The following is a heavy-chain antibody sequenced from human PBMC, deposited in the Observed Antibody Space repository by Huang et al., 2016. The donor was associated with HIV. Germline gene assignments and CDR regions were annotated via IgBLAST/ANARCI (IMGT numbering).Heavy chain of an antibody. CDR2: ISYDGSNK. J-gene: IGHJ4*02. D-gene: IGHD6-13*01. V-gene: IGHV3-30-3*01. CDR3: ARRLAAAARGFDY. Sequence: QVQLVESGGGLVQPGRSLRLSCAVSGFTFSSYAMHWVRQTPGKWLEWVAVISYDGSNKNYADSVKGRFTISRDNSKNTLYLQMNSLGAEDTAVYYCARRLAAAARGFDYWGQGTLVTVSS. CDR1: GFTFSSYA.